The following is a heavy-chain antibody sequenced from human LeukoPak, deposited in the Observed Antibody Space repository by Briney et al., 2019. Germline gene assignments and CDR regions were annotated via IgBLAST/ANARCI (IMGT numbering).Heavy chain of an antibody. CDR1: GYTFTGYY. CDR2: INPNSGGT. CDR3: ARDSSGLYYYYHYYMDV. Sequence: ASVKVSCKASGYTFTGYYMHWVRQAPGQGLEWMGWINPNSGGTNYAQKFQGRVTMTRDTSISTAYMGLRRLRSDDTAVYYCARDSSGLYYYYHYYMDVWGKGTTVTVSS. J-gene: IGHJ6*03. D-gene: IGHD3-22*01. V-gene: IGHV1-2*02.